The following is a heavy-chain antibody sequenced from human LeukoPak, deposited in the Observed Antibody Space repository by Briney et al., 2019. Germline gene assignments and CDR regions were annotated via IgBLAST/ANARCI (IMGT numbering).Heavy chain of an antibody. V-gene: IGHV1-2*02. CDR2: INPNSGGT. CDR1: GYTFTGYY. D-gene: IGHD6-19*01. CDR3: ARDGSYSSGWVYLDY. Sequence: ASVKVSCKASGYTFTGYYMHWVRQAPGQGLEWMGWINPNSGGTSYAQKFQGRVTMTRDTSISTAYMELSRLRSDDTAVYYCARDGSYSSGWVYLDYWGQGTLVTVSS. J-gene: IGHJ4*02.